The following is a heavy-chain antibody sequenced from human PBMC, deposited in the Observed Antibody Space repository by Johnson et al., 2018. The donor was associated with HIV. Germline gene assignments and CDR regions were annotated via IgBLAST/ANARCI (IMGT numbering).Heavy chain of an antibody. J-gene: IGHJ3*02. CDR3: AASPEDLRAFDI. CDR2: INWRGGSI. D-gene: IGHD2-15*01. V-gene: IGHV3-20*04. CDR1: GFTVSSNY. Sequence: VQLVESGGVVVQPGGSLRLSCAASGFTVSSNYMSWVRQAPGKGLEWVGGINWRGGSIGYAASVKGRFTISRDNAKNSLYLQMNSLRAEDTALYYCAASPEDLRAFDIWGQGTMVTVSS.